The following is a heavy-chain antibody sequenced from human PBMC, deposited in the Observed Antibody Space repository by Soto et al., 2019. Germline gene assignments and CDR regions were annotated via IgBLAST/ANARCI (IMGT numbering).Heavy chain of an antibody. V-gene: IGHV3-30*04. D-gene: IGHD2-15*01. CDR3: AREGYSSGWGGVRNY. Sequence: VQLMESGGGVVQPGTSLRLSCTASGFTYITSVIHWVRQAPGKGLEWVAVASTDGQKKDYATSVRGRFTISRDNSKNTLFLQMDTLRGDDTAVYYCAREGYSSGWGGVRNYWGQGIMVAVSS. CDR1: GFTYITSV. CDR2: ASTDGQKK. J-gene: IGHJ4*02.